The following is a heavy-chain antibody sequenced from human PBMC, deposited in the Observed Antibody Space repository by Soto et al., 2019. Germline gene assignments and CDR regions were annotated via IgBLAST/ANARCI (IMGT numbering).Heavy chain of an antibody. CDR1: GGTFGSYS. D-gene: IGHD6-25*01. Sequence: QEDLVQSGAEVKKPGSSVNVSCKASGGTFGSYSITWVRQAPGQRLEWMGEIIPLLRTVNYAQKFQGRVTTTGDRSRSTVYMALSSLRSDDTAVYYCARDPVDLFGYMDVWGQGTTVTVSS. J-gene: IGHJ6*02. CDR2: IIPLLRTV. CDR3: ARDPVDLFGYMDV. V-gene: IGHV1-69*06.